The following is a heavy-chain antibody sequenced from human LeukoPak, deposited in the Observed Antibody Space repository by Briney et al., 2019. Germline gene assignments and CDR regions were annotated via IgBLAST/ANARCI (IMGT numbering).Heavy chain of an antibody. J-gene: IGHJ4*02. D-gene: IGHD5-24*01. CDR3: ARRIGGYNPFDY. CDR2: ISRDSGSI. CDR1: GFSFEKYA. V-gene: IGHV3-9*01. Sequence: GGSLRLSCAASGFSFEKYAMHWVRQAPGKGLEWVSGISRDSGSILYADSVEGRFTISRDNAKSSLYLQMNSLRAEDTALYYCARRIGGYNPFDYWGQGTQVTVSS.